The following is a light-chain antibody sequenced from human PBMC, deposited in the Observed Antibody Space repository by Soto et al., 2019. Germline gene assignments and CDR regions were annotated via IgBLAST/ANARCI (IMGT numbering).Light chain of an antibody. CDR3: QQSYSTPIT. CDR1: QTISIY. Sequence: DIQMTQSPSSLSASVGDRVTITCRAGQTISIYLNWYQQKPGKAPKLLIFRASNLQTEVPSRFTGSGSGTDFALTISSLQPEDFAAYYCQQSYSTPITFGQGTRLEIK. V-gene: IGKV1-39*01. CDR2: RAS. J-gene: IGKJ5*01.